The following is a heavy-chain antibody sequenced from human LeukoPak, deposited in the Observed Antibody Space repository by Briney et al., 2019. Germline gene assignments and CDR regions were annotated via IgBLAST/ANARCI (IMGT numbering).Heavy chain of an antibody. CDR1: GASISNYY. D-gene: IGHD2-15*01. CDR3: AIKDCSGRSCWLAG. V-gene: IGHV4-59*12. J-gene: IGHJ4*02. CDR2: VYYSGST. Sequence: PSETLSLTCSVFGASISNYYWTWIRQPPGKGLEWIGYVYYSGSTNYNPSLKSRVTITIDTSKNQFSLKLSSVTAADTAVYYCAIKDCSGRSCWLAGWGQSTLVTVCS.